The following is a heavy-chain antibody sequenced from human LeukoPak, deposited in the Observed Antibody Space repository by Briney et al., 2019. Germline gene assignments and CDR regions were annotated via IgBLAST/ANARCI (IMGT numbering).Heavy chain of an antibody. CDR1: GFTFSSYW. CDR2: INSDGSST. V-gene: IGHV3-74*01. D-gene: IGHD4-17*01. CDR3: ARKCYGDYDDAFDI. Sequence: GGSLRLSCAASGFTFSSYWMHWVRQAPGKGLVWVSRINSDGSSTSYADSVKGRFTISRDNAKNTLYLQMNSLRAEDTAVYYCARKCYGDYDDAFDIWGQGTMVTVPS. J-gene: IGHJ3*02.